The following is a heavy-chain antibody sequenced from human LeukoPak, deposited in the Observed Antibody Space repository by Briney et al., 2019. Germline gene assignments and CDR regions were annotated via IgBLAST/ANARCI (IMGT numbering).Heavy chain of an antibody. CDR1: GGSFSGYY. CDR3: ASSGGEDYGDYHAFDI. Sequence: SETLSLTCAVYGGSFSGYYWSWIRQPPGKGLEWIGEINHSGSTNYNPSLKSRVTISVDTSKNQFSLKLSSVTAADTAVYYCASSGGEDYGDYHAFDIWGQGTMVTVSS. D-gene: IGHD4-17*01. CDR2: INHSGST. J-gene: IGHJ3*02. V-gene: IGHV4-34*01.